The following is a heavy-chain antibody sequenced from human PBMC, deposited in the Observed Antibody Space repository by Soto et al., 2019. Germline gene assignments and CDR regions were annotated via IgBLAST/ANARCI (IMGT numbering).Heavy chain of an antibody. V-gene: IGHV1-58*01. J-gene: IGHJ3*02. CDR2: IVVGSGNT. D-gene: IGHD2-21*02. Sequence: SVKVSCKASGFTFTSSAVQWVRQARGQRLEWIGWIVVGSGNTNYAQKFQERVTITRDMSTSTAYMELSSLRSEDTAVYYCAASRGYCGGDCPNAFDIWGQGTMVTVSS. CDR3: AASRGYCGGDCPNAFDI. CDR1: GFTFTSSA.